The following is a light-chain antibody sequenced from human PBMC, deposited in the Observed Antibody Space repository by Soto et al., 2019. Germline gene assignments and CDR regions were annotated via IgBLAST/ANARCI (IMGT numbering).Light chain of an antibody. V-gene: IGKV1-6*01. CDR2: AAS. J-gene: IGKJ4*02. CDR3: LQDYAYPLT. Sequence: AIQMTQSPSSLSASVGDTVTVTCRSSQGVGNDLGWYQPNPGKAPKLLISAASILQSGVPSRFSGGGSGTAVTLTITSLQPDDLGNYHCLQDYAYPLTFGKETEVHIK. CDR1: QGVGND.